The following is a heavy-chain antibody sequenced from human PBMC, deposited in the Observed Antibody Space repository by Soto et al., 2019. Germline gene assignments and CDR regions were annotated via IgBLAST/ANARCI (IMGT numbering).Heavy chain of an antibody. Sequence: AASVKVSCKASGGTFSSYAISWVRQAPGQGLEWMGGIIPIFGTANYAQKFQGRVTITADESTSTAYMELSSLRSEDTAVYYCARVLREQQLAPHINYYYYYGMDVWGQGTTVTVSS. CDR2: IIPIFGTA. D-gene: IGHD6-13*01. J-gene: IGHJ6*02. CDR3: ARVLREQQLAPHINYYYYYGMDV. V-gene: IGHV1-69*13. CDR1: GGTFSSYA.